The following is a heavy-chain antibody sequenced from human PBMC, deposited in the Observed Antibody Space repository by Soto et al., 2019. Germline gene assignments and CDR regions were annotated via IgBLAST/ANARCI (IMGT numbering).Heavy chain of an antibody. D-gene: IGHD1-1*01. V-gene: IGHV4-59*08. Sequence: SETLSLTCTVSGGSISSYYWSWIRQPPGKGLEWIGYIYYSGSTNYNPSLKSRVTISVDTSKNQFSLKLSSVTAADTAVYYCGRVVSGHVFDTPLEAHAFDIWGQGKMVTV. J-gene: IGHJ3*02. CDR2: IYYSGST. CDR3: GRVVSGHVFDTPLEAHAFDI. CDR1: GGSISSYY.